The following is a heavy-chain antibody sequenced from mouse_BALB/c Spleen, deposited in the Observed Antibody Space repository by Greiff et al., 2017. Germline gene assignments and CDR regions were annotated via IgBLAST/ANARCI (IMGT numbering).Heavy chain of an antibody. Sequence: EVQLQQSGAELVKPGASVKLSCTASGFNIKDTYMHWVKQRPEQGLEWIGRIDPANGNTKYDPKFQGKATITADTSSNTAYLQLSSLTSEDTAVYYCARSYYGAWFAYWGQGTLVTVSA. D-gene: IGHD1-2*01. CDR3: ARSYYGAWFAY. CDR1: GFNIKDTY. CDR2: IDPANGNT. J-gene: IGHJ3*01. V-gene: IGHV14-3*02.